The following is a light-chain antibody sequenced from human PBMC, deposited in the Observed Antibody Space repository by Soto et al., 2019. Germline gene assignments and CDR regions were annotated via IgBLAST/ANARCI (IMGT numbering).Light chain of an antibody. CDR2: EDT. CDR3: CAYAGSSTYV. J-gene: IGLJ1*01. CDR1: SRDVGIYNL. V-gene: IGLV2-23*01. Sequence: QSVLTQPASVSGSPGQSITISCTGTSRDVGIYNLVSWYQLHPGKVPKLIIYEDTKRPSGISSRFSGSESGITAFLTISGLQAEDEADYDCCAYAGSSTYVFGTGTKVTVL.